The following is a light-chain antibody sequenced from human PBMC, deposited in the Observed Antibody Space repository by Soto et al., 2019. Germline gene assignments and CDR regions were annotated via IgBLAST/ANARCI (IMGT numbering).Light chain of an antibody. CDR2: DAS. V-gene: IGKV3-11*01. J-gene: IGKJ4*01. CDR1: QSVSSY. Sequence: ETELTQSPATLSLSPGERASLSCRASQSVSSYLAWYQQKPGQAPRLLIYDASNRATGIPARFSGSGSGTDFTLTISSLEPADFAVYYCQQRSNWPLTFGGGTKVDIK. CDR3: QQRSNWPLT.